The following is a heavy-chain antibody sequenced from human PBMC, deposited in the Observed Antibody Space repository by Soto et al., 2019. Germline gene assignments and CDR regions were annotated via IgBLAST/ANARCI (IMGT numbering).Heavy chain of an antibody. CDR1: GFTFSTYA. Sequence: GSLRLSCAASGFTFSTYAMNWVRQVPGKGLELVSTISCSDCRTYYADSVKGRFTISRDNSRNTLYLEMNSLRAEDTAVDDCTKDGGGIMCEDWGQGTRVTVAS. J-gene: IGHJ4*02. D-gene: IGHD3-10*01. CDR2: ISCSDCRT. CDR3: TKDGGGIMCED. V-gene: IGHV3-23*01.